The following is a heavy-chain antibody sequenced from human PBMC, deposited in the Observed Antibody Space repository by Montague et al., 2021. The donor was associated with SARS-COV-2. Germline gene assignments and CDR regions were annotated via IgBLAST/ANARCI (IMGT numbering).Heavy chain of an antibody. CDR1: GGSISSGSYY. J-gene: IGHJ6*02. D-gene: IGHD6-13*01. Sequence: TLSLTCTVSGGSISSGSYYWSWIRQPAGKGLEWIGRIYTSGSTNYNPSLKSRVTISVDTSKNQFSLKLSSVTAADTAVYYYARQPPTWYTNYYYYGMDVWGQGTTVTVSS. V-gene: IGHV4-61*02. CDR3: ARQPPTWYTNYYYYGMDV. CDR2: IYTSGST.